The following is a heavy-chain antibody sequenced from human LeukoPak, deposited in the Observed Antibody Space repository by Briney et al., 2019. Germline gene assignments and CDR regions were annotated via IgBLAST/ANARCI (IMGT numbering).Heavy chain of an antibody. D-gene: IGHD2/OR15-2a*01. CDR1: GGSISSSSYY. CDR3: ARGDPVQNDPAPDY. CDR2: IYYSGST. V-gene: IGHV4-39*07. Sequence: SETLSLTCTVSGGSISSSSYYWGWIRQPPGKGLEWIGSIYYSGSTYYNPSLKSRVTISVDTSKNQFSLKLSSVTAADTAVYYCARGDPVQNDPAPDYWGQGTLVTVSS. J-gene: IGHJ4*02.